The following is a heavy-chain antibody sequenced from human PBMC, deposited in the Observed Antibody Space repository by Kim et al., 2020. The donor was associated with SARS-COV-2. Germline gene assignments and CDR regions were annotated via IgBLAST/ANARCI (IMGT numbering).Heavy chain of an antibody. Sequence: YAQKFKGRVTITADKSTSTAYMELSSLRSEDTAVYYCARALGLTTRTTYDWGQGTLVTVSS. V-gene: IGHV1-69*04. D-gene: IGHD4-17*01. J-gene: IGHJ4*02. CDR3: ARALGLTTRTTYD.